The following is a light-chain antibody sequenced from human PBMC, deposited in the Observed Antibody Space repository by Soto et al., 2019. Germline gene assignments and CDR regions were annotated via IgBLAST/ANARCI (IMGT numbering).Light chain of an antibody. CDR1: SSNIGTYNY. CDR3: SSYTRSNTLVI. CDR2: EVS. J-gene: IGLJ2*01. V-gene: IGLV2-14*01. Sequence: QSVLTQPASVSGSPGQSITISCTGTSSNIGTYNYVSWYRQHPGTAPKLMIYEVSNRPSGVSHRFSGSKFGNTASLTISGLQAEDEGDYYCSSYTRSNTLVIFGGGTKLTVL.